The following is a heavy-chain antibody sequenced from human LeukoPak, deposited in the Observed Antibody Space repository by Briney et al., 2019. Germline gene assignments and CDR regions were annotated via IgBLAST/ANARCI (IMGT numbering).Heavy chain of an antibody. D-gene: IGHD3-9*01. CDR2: MYTSGST. J-gene: IGHJ3*02. Sequence: PSETLSLTCTVSGGSISSYYWSWIRQPAGKGLQWIGRMYTSGSTNYNPSLKSRVTMSVDTSKNQFSLRLSSVTAADTAVYYCARDHYDILTGYSRWNAFDIWGQGTMVTVSS. V-gene: IGHV4-4*07. CDR1: GGSISSYY. CDR3: ARDHYDILTGYSRWNAFDI.